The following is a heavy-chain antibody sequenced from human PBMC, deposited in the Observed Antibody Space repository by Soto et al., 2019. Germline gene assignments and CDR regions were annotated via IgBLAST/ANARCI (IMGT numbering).Heavy chain of an antibody. V-gene: IGHV5-51*01. CDR3: ARQWGDFWSGYTNWFDP. CDR1: GYSFTSYW. Sequence: ESLKISCKGSGYSFTSYWIGWVRQMPGKGLEWMGIIYPGDSDTRYSPSFQGQVTISADKSISTAYLQWSSLKASDTTMYYCARQWGDFWSGYTNWFDPWGQGTLVTVSS. CDR2: IYPGDSDT. J-gene: IGHJ5*02. D-gene: IGHD3-3*01.